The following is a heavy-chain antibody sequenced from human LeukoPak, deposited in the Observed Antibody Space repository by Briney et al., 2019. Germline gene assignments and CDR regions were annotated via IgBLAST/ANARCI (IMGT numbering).Heavy chain of an antibody. CDR1: GYSISSGYY. D-gene: IGHD6-13*01. CDR2: IYHSGST. V-gene: IGHV4-38-2*02. J-gene: IGHJ5*02. Sequence: SETLSLTCTVSGYSISSGYYWGWIRQPPGKGLEWIGSIYHSGSTYYNPSLKSRVTISVDTSKNQFSLKLSSVTAADTAVYYCARGGRSSSGYPFDPWGQGTLVTVSS. CDR3: ARGGRSSSGYPFDP.